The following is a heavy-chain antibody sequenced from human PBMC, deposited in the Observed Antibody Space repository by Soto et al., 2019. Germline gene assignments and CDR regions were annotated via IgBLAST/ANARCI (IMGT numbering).Heavy chain of an antibody. V-gene: IGHV1-3*01. CDR1: GYTLTSYA. CDR3: ARAQLPPYYYYYMDV. CDR2: INAGNGNT. Sequence: ASVTVCCKASGYTLTSYAMQWVRQATGQRLEWMGWINAGNGNTKYSQKFQGRVTITRDTSASTAYMELSSLRSEDTAVYYCARAQLPPYYYYYMDVWGKGTTVTVSS. D-gene: IGHD2-2*01. J-gene: IGHJ6*03.